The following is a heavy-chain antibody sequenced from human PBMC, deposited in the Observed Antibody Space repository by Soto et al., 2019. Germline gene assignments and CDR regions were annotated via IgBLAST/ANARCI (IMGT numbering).Heavy chain of an antibody. CDR1: GYTFFTYD. V-gene: IGHV1-18*01. Sequence: QVHLVQSGVEVKTPGASVTVSCQASGYTFFTYDISWVRQAPGQGLEWMGWISTYSGDTKYAQKFQGRVTMTTDTYTTTAYLELRSLRSDDTAVYYCARHHGPTTSENWFDPWGQGTLVTVSS. CDR3: ARHHGPTTSENWFDP. D-gene: IGHD5-12*01. J-gene: IGHJ5*02. CDR2: ISTYSGDT.